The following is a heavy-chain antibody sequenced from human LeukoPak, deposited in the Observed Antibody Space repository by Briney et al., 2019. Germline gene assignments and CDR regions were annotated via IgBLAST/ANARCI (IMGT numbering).Heavy chain of an antibody. CDR2: ISSSGST. V-gene: IGHV4-61*02. CDR3: ARGPYSYDSSGAFDI. CDR1: GGSIRSGSYY. J-gene: IGHJ3*02. D-gene: IGHD3-22*01. Sequence: SETLSLTCTVSGGSIRSGSYYWSWIRQPAGKGLEWIGRISSSGSTNYNPSLKSRVTISVDTSKSQFSLKLSSVTAADTAVYFCARGPYSYDSSGAFDIWGQGTMVTVSS.